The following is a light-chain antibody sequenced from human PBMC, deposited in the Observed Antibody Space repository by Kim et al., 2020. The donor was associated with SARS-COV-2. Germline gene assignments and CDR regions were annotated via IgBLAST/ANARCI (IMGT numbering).Light chain of an antibody. CDR2: DVS. Sequence: QSALTQPASVSGSPGQSITISCTGTSSDVGGYNYVSWYQQFPGKAPKLLIYDVSNRPSGVSNRFSGSKSANTASLTISGLQAEDEADYYCTSYTGSATWVFGGGTKLTVL. CDR1: SSDVGGYNY. CDR3: TSYTGSATWV. J-gene: IGLJ3*02. V-gene: IGLV2-14*03.